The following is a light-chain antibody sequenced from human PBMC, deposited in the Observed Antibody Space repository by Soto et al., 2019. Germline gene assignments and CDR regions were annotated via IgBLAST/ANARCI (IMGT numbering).Light chain of an antibody. J-gene: IGLJ1*01. V-gene: IGLV1-44*01. CDR3: AAWDDSLNGYV. CDR1: SSNIGGYT. CDR2: NNN. Sequence: QSVLTQTPSASGTPGQKVTISCSGGSSNIGGYTVNWYQQVPGTAPRLLIYNNNQRPSGVPDRFSGFKSGTLASLAISGPQPEDEAHYYCAAWDDSLNGYVFGTGTKVTVL.